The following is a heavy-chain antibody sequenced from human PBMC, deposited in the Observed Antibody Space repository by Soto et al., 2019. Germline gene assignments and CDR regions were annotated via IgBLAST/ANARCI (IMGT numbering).Heavy chain of an antibody. V-gene: IGHV1-2*02. CDR1: GYTFTGYY. CDR2: INPNSGGT. Sequence: ASVKVSCKASGYTFTGYYMHWVRQAPGQGLEWMGWINPNSGGTNYAQKFQGRVTMTRDTSISTAYMELSRLRSDDTAVYYCARGHIYDYVWGSYRSHDAFDIWGQGTTVTVSS. CDR3: ARGHIYDYVWGSYRSHDAFDI. D-gene: IGHD3-16*02. J-gene: IGHJ3*02.